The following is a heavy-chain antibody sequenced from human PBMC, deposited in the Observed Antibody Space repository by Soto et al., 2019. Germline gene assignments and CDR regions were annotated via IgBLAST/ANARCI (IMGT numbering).Heavy chain of an antibody. D-gene: IGHD3-10*01. J-gene: IGHJ4*02. CDR2: IYYSGST. V-gene: IGHV4-30-4*01. Sequence: QVQLQESGPGLVKPSQTLSLTCTVSGGSISSGDYYWSWIRQPPGKGLEWIGYIYYSGSTYYNPSLKTRDTISVDTSKNQFSLKLSSVTGADTAVYYCARAFGRGYFDYWGQGTLVTVSS. CDR3: ARAFGRGYFDY. CDR1: GGSISSGDYY.